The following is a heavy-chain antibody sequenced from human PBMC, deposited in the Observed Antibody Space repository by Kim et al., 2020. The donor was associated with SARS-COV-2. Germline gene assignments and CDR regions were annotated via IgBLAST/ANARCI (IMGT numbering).Heavy chain of an antibody. CDR3: ASTYCSSTSCYPPYYYGMDV. CDR2: ISGSGGST. D-gene: IGHD2-2*01. CDR1: GFTFSSYA. J-gene: IGHJ6*02. V-gene: IGHV3-23*01. Sequence: GGSLRLSCAASGFTFSSYAMSWVRQAPGKGLEWVSAISGSGGSTYYADSVKGRFTISRDNSKNTLYLQMNSLRAEDTAVYYCASTYCSSTSCYPPYYYGMDVWGQGTTVTVSS.